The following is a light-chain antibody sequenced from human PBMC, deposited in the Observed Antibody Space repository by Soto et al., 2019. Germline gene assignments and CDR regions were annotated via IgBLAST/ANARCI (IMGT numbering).Light chain of an antibody. J-gene: IGLJ1*01. CDR2: EDI. CDR3: YTYAGGSTYL. CDR1: SSDVGSYSL. V-gene: IGLV2-23*01. Sequence: QSVLTQPDSVSGSPGQSITISCTGTSSDVGSYSLLSWYQHHPGKAPKLIIYEDIKGPSGVSNRFSGSKSGNTASLRISGLQAEDEADYYCYTYAGGSTYLFGTGTKVTVL.